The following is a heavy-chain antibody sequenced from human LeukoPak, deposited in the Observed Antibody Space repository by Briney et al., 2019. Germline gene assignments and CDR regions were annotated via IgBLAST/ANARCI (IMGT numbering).Heavy chain of an antibody. V-gene: IGHV3-64D*06. D-gene: IGHD5-12*01. CDR1: GFTFSSYS. CDR2: ISSNGGST. CDR3: VKALRGYSGYDLGYYYGMDV. J-gene: IGHJ6*04. Sequence: GGSLRLSCAASGFTFSSYSMNWVRQAPGKGLEYVSAISSNGGSTYYADSVKGRFTISRDNSKNTLYLQMSSLRAEDTAVYYCVKALRGYSGYDLGYYYGMDVWGKGTTVTVSS.